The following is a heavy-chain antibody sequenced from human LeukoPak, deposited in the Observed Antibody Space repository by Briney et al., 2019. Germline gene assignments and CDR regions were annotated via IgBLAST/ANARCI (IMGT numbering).Heavy chain of an antibody. CDR3: TTGTRPSDY. J-gene: IGHJ4*02. CDR2: IKSKSDGGTT. Sequence: GGSLRLSCAASGFNFNNAGMNWVGQGPGKGLEWVGRIKSKSDGGTTDNAAPVKGRFTISKDDSKNTLYLQMNSLKTEDTGIYECTTGTRPSDYWGQGTLVTVSS. D-gene: IGHD1-1*01. CDR1: GFNFNNAG. V-gene: IGHV3-15*01.